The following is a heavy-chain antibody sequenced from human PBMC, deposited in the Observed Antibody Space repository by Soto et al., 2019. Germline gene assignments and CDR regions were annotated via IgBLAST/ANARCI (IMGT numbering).Heavy chain of an antibody. D-gene: IGHD2-15*01. CDR1: GGTFSSYA. Sequence: QVQLVQSGAEVKKPGSSVKVSCKASGGTFSSYAISWVRQAPGQGLEWMGGIIPIFGTANYAQKFQGRVKITGGGSTSTAYMELRSLRAEDTVVYYCATLGGIVVVVADGDAFDIWGQGTMVTVSS. J-gene: IGHJ3*02. V-gene: IGHV1-69*12. CDR2: IIPIFGTA. CDR3: ATLGGIVVVVADGDAFDI.